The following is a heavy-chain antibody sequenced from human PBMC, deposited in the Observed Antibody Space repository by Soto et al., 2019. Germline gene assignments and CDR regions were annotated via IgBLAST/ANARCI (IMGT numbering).Heavy chain of an antibody. CDR1: GFTFRSYA. V-gene: IGHV3-64*01. CDR3: AREGGSYYFDY. D-gene: IGHD1-26*01. CDR2: ISRNGGST. Sequence: EVQVVESGGGLVQPGGSLRLSCAASGFTFRSYAMHWVRQAPGKGLEYVSTISRNGGSTYYANSVKGRFTISRDNSKNTLYLQMGSLRAEDMAVYYCAREGGSYYFDYWGQETLVTVSS. J-gene: IGHJ4*02.